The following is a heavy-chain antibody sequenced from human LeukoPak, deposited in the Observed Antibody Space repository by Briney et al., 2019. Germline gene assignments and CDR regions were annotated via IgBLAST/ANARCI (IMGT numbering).Heavy chain of an antibody. Sequence: KTSETLSLTCTVSGGSISSYYWSWIRQPPGKGLEWIGYISYSGITNYIPSLKSRVTFSVDTSKKQFSLRLSSVTAADTAVYFCARAIAARLPLDYWGQGTLVTVSS. V-gene: IGHV4-59*01. CDR3: ARAIAARLPLDY. D-gene: IGHD6-6*01. J-gene: IGHJ4*02. CDR2: ISYSGIT. CDR1: GGSISSYY.